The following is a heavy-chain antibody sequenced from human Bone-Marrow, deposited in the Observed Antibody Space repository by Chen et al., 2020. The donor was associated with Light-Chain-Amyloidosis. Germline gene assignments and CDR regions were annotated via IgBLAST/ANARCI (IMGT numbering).Heavy chain of an antibody. V-gene: IGHV3-33*01. CDR2: LWYDGSNK. D-gene: IGHD4-17*01. CDR3: ARNHDYGDYQGLDY. J-gene: IGHJ4*02. CDR1: GFTFSSYG. Sequence: QVQLVESGGGVVQPGRSLRLSCAASGFTFSSYGMHWVRQAPGKGLEWVAVLWYDGSNKYYADSVKGRFTISRDNSKNTLYLQMNSLRAEDTAVYYCARNHDYGDYQGLDYWGQGTLVTVSS.